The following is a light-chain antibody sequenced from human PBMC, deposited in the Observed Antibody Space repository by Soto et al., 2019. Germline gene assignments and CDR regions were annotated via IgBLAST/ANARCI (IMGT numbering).Light chain of an antibody. J-gene: IGKJ2*01. CDR3: QQYGSSREYT. Sequence: EIVLTQSPGTLSLSPGERATLSCRASQSVSSSYLAWYQQKPGQAPRLLIYGASSRATGIPDRFGGSGSGTDFTLTISRLEPEDFAVYYCQQYGSSREYTFGQGTKLEIK. CDR1: QSVSSSY. CDR2: GAS. V-gene: IGKV3-20*01.